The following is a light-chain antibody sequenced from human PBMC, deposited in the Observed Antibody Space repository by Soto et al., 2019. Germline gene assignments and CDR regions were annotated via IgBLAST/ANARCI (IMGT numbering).Light chain of an antibody. V-gene: IGKV3-20*01. Sequence: ELVWTQSQAKLALSPGEIATLAFRASQSVSSYLAWYQQKPGQAPRLLIYGASNRATGIPDRFSGSGSGTDVTLPISRLEPEDFAVYYGQQYGSAGTFGQGTKVDIK. J-gene: IGKJ1*01. CDR3: QQYGSAGT. CDR1: QSVSSY. CDR2: GAS.